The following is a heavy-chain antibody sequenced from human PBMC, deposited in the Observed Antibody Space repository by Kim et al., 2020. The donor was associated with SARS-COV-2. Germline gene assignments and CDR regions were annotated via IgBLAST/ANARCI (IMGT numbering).Heavy chain of an antibody. V-gene: IGHV1-69*13. CDR3: ARAPSPYYYDSSGSMYFDY. Sequence: SVKVSCKASGGTFSSYAISWVRQAPGQGLEWMGGIIPIFGTANYAQKFQGRVTITADESTSTAYMELSSLRSEDTAVYYCARAPSPYYYDSSGSMYFDYWGQGTLVTVSS. CDR2: IIPIFGTA. CDR1: GGTFSSYA. J-gene: IGHJ4*02. D-gene: IGHD3-22*01.